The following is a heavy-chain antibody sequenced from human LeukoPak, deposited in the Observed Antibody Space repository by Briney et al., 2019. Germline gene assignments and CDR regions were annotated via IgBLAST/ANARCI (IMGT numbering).Heavy chain of an antibody. CDR1: GFTFSSYG. Sequence: GGSLRLSCAASGFTFSSYGMHWVRQAPGKGLEWVAFIRYDGSNKYYADSVKGRFTISRDNSKNALYLQMNSLRAEDTAVYYCAKAGAVVVVVAKFFDYWGQGTLVTVSS. CDR2: IRYDGSNK. V-gene: IGHV3-30*02. J-gene: IGHJ4*02. CDR3: AKAGAVVVVVAKFFDY. D-gene: IGHD2-15*01.